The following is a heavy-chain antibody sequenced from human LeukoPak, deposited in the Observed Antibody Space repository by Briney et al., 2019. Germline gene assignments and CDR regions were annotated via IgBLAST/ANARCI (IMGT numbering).Heavy chain of an antibody. CDR1: GYSISSGYY. V-gene: IGHV4-38-2*02. CDR2: IYHSGST. Sequence: SETLSLTCTVSGYSISSGYYWGWIRQPPGKGLEWIGSIYHSGSTYYNPSLKSRVTISVDTSKSQFSLKLSSVTAADTAVYYCARGRRYCSSTSCLNWFDPWGQGTLVTVSS. J-gene: IGHJ5*02. D-gene: IGHD2-2*01. CDR3: ARGRRYCSSTSCLNWFDP.